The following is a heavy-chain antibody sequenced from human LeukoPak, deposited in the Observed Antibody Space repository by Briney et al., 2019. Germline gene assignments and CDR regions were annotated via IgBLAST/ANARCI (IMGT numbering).Heavy chain of an antibody. Sequence: GASVKVSCKASGGTFSSYAISWVRQAPGQGLEWMGRIIPILGIANYAQKFQGRVTITADKSTSTAYMELSSLRSEDTAVYYCARQVVPILHLGELSLSPFDYWGQGTLVTVSS. CDR2: IIPILGIA. D-gene: IGHD3-16*02. CDR1: GGTFSSYA. J-gene: IGHJ4*02. CDR3: ARQVVPILHLGELSLSPFDY. V-gene: IGHV1-69*04.